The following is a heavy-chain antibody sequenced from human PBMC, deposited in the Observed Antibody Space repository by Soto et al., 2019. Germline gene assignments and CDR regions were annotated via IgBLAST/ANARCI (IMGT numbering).Heavy chain of an antibody. J-gene: IGHJ4*02. D-gene: IGHD6-6*01. CDR3: ARDRGSSSSKGYFDY. V-gene: IGHV4-4*07. CDR1: GGSIGSYY. CDR2: IYTSGST. Sequence: SETLSLTCTVSGGSIGSYYWSWIRQPAGKGLEWIGRIYTSGSTNYNPSLKSRVTMSVDTSKNQFSLKLSSVTAADTAVYYCARDRGSSSSKGYFDYWGQGTLVTVSS.